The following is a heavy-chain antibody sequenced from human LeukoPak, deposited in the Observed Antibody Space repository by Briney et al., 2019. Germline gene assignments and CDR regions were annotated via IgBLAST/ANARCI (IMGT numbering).Heavy chain of an antibody. D-gene: IGHD6-13*01. Sequence: GGSLRLSRAASGFTFSSYAMSWVRQAPGKGLQWFSGISGSGSGTYYADSVKGRFTISRDNSKNTLSLQMNSLRAEDTAVYYCAKGLSITADGDFDYWGQGTLVTVSS. CDR3: AKGLSITADGDFDY. V-gene: IGHV3-23*01. CDR2: ISGSGSGT. J-gene: IGHJ4*02. CDR1: GFTFSSYA.